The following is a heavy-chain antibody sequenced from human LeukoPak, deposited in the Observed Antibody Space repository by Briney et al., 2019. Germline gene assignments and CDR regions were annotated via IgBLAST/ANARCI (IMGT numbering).Heavy chain of an antibody. J-gene: IGHJ4*02. Sequence: PSETLSLTCTVSGGSISSYYWSWIRQPPGKGLEWIGNIFYSGSPNYNPSLKSRVTTSFDTSKNQFSLKLSFVTAADTAVYYCARVGHLPAAGTYDYWGQGPLVTVSS. CDR1: GGSISSYY. D-gene: IGHD2-2*01. CDR3: ARVGHLPAAGTYDY. CDR2: IFYSGSP. V-gene: IGHV4-59*08.